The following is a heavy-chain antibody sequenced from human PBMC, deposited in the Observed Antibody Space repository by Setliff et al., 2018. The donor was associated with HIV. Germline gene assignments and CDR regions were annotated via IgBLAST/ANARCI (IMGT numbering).Heavy chain of an antibody. CDR3: ARDPPGSGFHLDY. CDR1: GFIFSSYA. CDR2: MSYDGNNK. Sequence: LRLSCAASGFIFSSYAMHWVRQAPGKGLEWVAVMSYDGNNKYYADSVKGRFTISRDNSKNTLFLQMNSLRPEDTAVYYCARDPPGSGFHLDYWGQGTPVTVSS. J-gene: IGHJ4*02. V-gene: IGHV3-30*01. D-gene: IGHD5-12*01.